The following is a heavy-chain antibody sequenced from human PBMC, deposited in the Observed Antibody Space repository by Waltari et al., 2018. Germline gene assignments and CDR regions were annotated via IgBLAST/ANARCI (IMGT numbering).Heavy chain of an antibody. J-gene: IGHJ6*02. Sequence: EVQLVESGGGLVKPGGSLRLSCAASGFTFSSYSMNWVRQAAGKGLEWVSSISSRSSYKYDADSVKGRFTISRDNAKNSLYLQMNSLRAEDTAVYYCARNSYYYYGMDVWDQGTTVTVSS. CDR3: ARNSYYYYGMDV. CDR2: ISSRSSYK. CDR1: GFTFSSYS. V-gene: IGHV3-21*01.